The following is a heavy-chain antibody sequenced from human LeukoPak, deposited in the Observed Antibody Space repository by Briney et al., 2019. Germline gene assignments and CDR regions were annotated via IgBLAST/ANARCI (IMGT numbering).Heavy chain of an antibody. CDR2: ISTSSSYI. CDR3: ARTSDKPMVLTTDFDY. J-gene: IGHJ4*02. V-gene: IGHV3-21*01. D-gene: IGHD5-18*01. Sequence: GGSLRLSCAASGFTFSSYSMNWVRQAPGKRLEWVSSISTSSSYIYYADSLKGRFTISRHNAKNSLYLQMNSLRAEDTAVYYCARTSDKPMVLTTDFDYWGQGTLVTVSS. CDR1: GFTFSSYS.